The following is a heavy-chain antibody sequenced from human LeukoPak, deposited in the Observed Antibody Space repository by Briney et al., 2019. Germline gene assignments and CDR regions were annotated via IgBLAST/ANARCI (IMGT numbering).Heavy chain of an antibody. CDR2: LSSSSSYI. V-gene: IGHV3-21*01. Sequence: PGGSLRLSCAASGFTFSSYSMNWVRQAPGKGLEWGSSLSSSSSYIYYADSVKGRFTISRDNAKNSLYLQMNSLRAEDTAVYYCAREREGALSPIFTSGSYWFNPWGQGTLVTVSS. CDR3: AREREGALSPIFTSGSYWFNP. D-gene: IGHD1-26*01. CDR1: GFTFSSYS. J-gene: IGHJ5*02.